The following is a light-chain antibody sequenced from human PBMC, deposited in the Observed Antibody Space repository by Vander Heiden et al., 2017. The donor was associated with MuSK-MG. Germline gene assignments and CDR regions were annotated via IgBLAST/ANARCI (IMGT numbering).Light chain of an antibody. CDR2: FDS. Sequence: SYVLTQPPSVSVGPGETAKITCGGNNIGSKRVHWYQQRQGQAPVVVIVFDSDRPSGIPERFSGAHVWNTATLIISRVEAGDEADDYWQVWDSRSEQAVFGGGTKLTVL. J-gene: IGLJ2*01. CDR3: QVWDSRSEQAV. V-gene: IGLV3-21*04. CDR1: NIGSKR.